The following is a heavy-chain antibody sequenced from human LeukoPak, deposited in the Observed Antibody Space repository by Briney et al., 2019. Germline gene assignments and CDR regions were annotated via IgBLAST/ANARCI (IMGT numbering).Heavy chain of an antibody. V-gene: IGHV3-33*06. CDR1: GFTFSSYG. CDR2: IWYDGSNK. Sequence: GGSLRLSCAASGFTFSSYGMHWVRQAPGKGLEWVAVIWYDGSNKYYADSVKGRFTISRDNSKNTLYLQMNSLRAEDTVVYYCAKDGGPRGYSLSYWGQGTLVTVSS. D-gene: IGHD5-18*01. J-gene: IGHJ4*02. CDR3: AKDGGPRGYSLSY.